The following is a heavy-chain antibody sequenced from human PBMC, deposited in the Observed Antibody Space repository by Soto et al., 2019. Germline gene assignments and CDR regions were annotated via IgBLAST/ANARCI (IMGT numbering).Heavy chain of an antibody. V-gene: IGHV4-59*08. D-gene: IGHD3-3*01. J-gene: IGHJ4*02. CDR1: GGSISSYY. Sequence: PSETLSLTCTVSGGSISSYYWSWIRQPPGKGLELIGYIYYSGSTNYNPSLKSRVTISVDTSKNQFSLKLSSVTAADTAVYYCARSNERITIFDHWGQGTLVTVSS. CDR3: ARSNERITIFDH. CDR2: IYYSGST.